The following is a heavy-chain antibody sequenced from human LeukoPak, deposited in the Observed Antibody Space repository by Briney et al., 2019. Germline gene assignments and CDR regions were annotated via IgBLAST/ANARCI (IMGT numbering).Heavy chain of an antibody. J-gene: IGHJ4*02. CDR3: ARGGGNKD. D-gene: IGHD4-23*01. V-gene: IGHV4-34*01. CDR2: INHSGST. Sequence: PSETLSLTCAVYGGSFSGYYWSWIRQPPGKGLEWIGEINHSGSTNYNPSLKRRVTISVDTYKNQFSLKPSSVTAADTAVYCGARGGGNKDWGQGTLVSVSS. CDR1: GGSFSGYY.